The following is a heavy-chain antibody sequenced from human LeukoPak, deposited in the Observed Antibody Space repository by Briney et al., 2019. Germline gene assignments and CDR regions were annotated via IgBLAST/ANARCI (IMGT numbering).Heavy chain of an antibody. Sequence: ASVKVSRKASGYTFTGYYIHWVRQAPGQGLEWMGWINPNSGGTNYAQKFQGRVTMTRDTSISTAYMELSRLRSDDTAVYYCARQYEYSSSLDYWGQGTLVTVSS. CDR3: ARQYEYSSSLDY. J-gene: IGHJ4*02. CDR1: GYTFTGYY. CDR2: INPNSGGT. V-gene: IGHV1-2*02. D-gene: IGHD6-6*01.